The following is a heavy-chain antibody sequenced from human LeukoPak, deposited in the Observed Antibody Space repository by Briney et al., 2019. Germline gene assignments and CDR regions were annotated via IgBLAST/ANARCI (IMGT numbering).Heavy chain of an antibody. J-gene: IGHJ4*02. CDR2: INPSGGST. D-gene: IGHD3-10*01. V-gene: IGHV1-46*01. Sequence: ASVKVSCKASGYTFTSYYMHWVRQAPGQGLEWMGIINPSGGSTSYAQKFQGRVTMTRDTSTSTVYMELSSLRSEDTAVYYCARGVMVRGVITRYFDYWGQGTLVTVSS. CDR1: GYTFTSYY. CDR3: ARGVMVRGVITRYFDY.